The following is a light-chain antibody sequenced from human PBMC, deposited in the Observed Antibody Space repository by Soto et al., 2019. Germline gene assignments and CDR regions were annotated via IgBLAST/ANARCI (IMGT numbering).Light chain of an antibody. CDR1: QSVRSW. CDR2: KAS. Sequence: DLQMTQFPSTLSASVGDRVTITCRASQSVRSWLAWYQQKPGKAPKLLIYKASSLQSGVPSRFSGSGSGTEFTVTISSLQPDDFATYYCQQYSSDSGTFGQGTEVEIK. V-gene: IGKV1-5*03. J-gene: IGKJ1*01. CDR3: QQYSSDSGT.